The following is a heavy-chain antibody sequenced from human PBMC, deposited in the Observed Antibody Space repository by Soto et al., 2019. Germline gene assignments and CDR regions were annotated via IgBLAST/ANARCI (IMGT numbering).Heavy chain of an antibody. D-gene: IGHD4-4*01. CDR3: VRQAKLTTVTANVGYYYGLDV. CDR1: GFRFSTYD. Sequence: DVQLLESGGGLVQPGGSLRLSCAASGFRFSTYDMSWVRQAPGKGLEWVSVMSGSGSGTYYADSVKGRFTISRDNSKNTLYLQMKSLRAEETAVYYCVRQAKLTTVTANVGYYYGLDVWGQGTTVTVSS. J-gene: IGHJ6*02. V-gene: IGHV3-23*01. CDR2: MSGSGSGT.